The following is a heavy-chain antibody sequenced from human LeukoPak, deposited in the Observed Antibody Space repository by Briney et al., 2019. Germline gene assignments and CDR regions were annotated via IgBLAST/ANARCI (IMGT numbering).Heavy chain of an antibody. CDR3: ARDVPFIAVADSYYFDY. J-gene: IGHJ4*02. D-gene: IGHD6-19*01. CDR2: ISAYNGNT. Sequence: ASVKVSCKASGYTFTSYDISWVRQAPGQGLEWMGWISAYNGNTNYAQKFQGRITMTTDSFTDTAYMELRSLRSDDTAVYSCARDVPFIAVADSYYFDYWGQGTLVTVSS. CDR1: GYTFTSYD. V-gene: IGHV1-18*01.